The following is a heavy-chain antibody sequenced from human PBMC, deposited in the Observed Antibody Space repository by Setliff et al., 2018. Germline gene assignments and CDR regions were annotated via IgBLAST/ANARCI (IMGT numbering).Heavy chain of an antibody. Sequence: GGSLRLSCAASGFNFSNYYMSWVRQAPGKGLEWVSAISGSGGSTYYADSVKGRFTISRDNSKNTLYLQVNSLRAEDTAVYYCAKDTGYYFDYWGQGTLVTVSS. CDR1: GFNFSNYY. CDR2: ISGSGGST. J-gene: IGHJ4*02. CDR3: AKDTGYYFDY. D-gene: IGHD4-4*01. V-gene: IGHV3-23*01.